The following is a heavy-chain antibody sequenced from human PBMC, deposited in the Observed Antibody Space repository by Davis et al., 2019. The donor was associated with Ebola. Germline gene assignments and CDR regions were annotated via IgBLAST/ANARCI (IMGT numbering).Heavy chain of an antibody. CDR1: GIAASSSH. V-gene: IGHV3-66*02. CDR2: ISGDGRT. Sequence: PAGSLRLSCAASGIAASSSHMTWVRQNTGRGLEWVSAISGDGRTYYEDSVKGRFTISSDNSRNTVYLQMDSLRVEDLAVYYCVGDDGDSVEDGWFDPWGQGTLVTVS. D-gene: IGHD4-17*01. J-gene: IGHJ5*02. CDR3: VGDDGDSVEDGWFDP.